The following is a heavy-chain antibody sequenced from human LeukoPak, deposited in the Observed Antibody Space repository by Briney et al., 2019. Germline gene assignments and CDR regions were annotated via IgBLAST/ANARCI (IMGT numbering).Heavy chain of an antibody. CDR1: GFTFSSYA. Sequence: GGSLRLSCAASGFTFSSYAMHWVRQAPGKGLEWVAVISYDGSNKYYADSVKGRFTISRDNSKNTLYLQMNSLRAEDTAVYYRARDGVVVAATGYFDYWGQGTLVTVSS. D-gene: IGHD2-15*01. V-gene: IGHV3-30-3*01. CDR2: ISYDGSNK. CDR3: ARDGVVVAATGYFDY. J-gene: IGHJ4*02.